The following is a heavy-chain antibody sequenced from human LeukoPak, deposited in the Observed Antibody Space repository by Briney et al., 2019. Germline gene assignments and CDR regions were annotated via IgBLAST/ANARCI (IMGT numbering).Heavy chain of an antibody. D-gene: IGHD2-2*01. J-gene: IGHJ5*02. CDR3: ARTFSRTPGWFDP. Sequence: GGSLRLSCAASGFTFSSYSTNWVRQAPGKGLEWVSYISSSSSTIYYADSVKGRFTISRDNAKNSLYLQMNSLRDEDTAVYYCARTFSRTPGWFDPWGQGTLVTVSS. CDR2: ISSSSSTI. CDR1: GFTFSSYS. V-gene: IGHV3-48*02.